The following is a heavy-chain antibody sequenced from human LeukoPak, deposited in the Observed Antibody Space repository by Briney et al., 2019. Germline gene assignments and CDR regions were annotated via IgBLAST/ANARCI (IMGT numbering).Heavy chain of an antibody. J-gene: IGHJ4*02. V-gene: IGHV3-7*01. CDR3: ASAQNWDYYFGY. CDR1: GFTFRSHW. Sequence: GGSLRLSCIVSGFTFRSHWMSWVRQAPGKGLEWVANIKEDESEKYYVDSVKGRFTISRDNAKNSLYLQMNSLRAEDTAVYYCASAQNWDYYFGYWGQGTLVTVSS. D-gene: IGHD1-7*01. CDR2: IKEDESEK.